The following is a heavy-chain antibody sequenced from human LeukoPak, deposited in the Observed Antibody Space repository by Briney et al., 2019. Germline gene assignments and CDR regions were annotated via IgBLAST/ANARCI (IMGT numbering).Heavy chain of an antibody. CDR1: GFTFSSYA. Sequence: GGSLRLSCAASGFTFSSYAMSWVRQAPGKGLEWVAFISYDGSNKYYADSVKGRFTISRDNSRNTLYLQMNSLRAEDTAVYYCARVYVPYYYYYMDVWGKGTTVTVSS. V-gene: IGHV3-30*04. CDR2: ISYDGSNK. CDR3: ARVYVPYYYYYMDV. D-gene: IGHD3-16*01. J-gene: IGHJ6*03.